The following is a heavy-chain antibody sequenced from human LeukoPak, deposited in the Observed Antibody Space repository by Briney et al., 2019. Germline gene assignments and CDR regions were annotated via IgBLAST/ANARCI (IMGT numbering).Heavy chain of an antibody. Sequence: SETLSLTCSVSAGSISNGDYYWGWIRQAPGKGLEWIGCIFYGESTHYNPSLKSRATISVDTSKNQFSLTLTSVTAADAAIYYCARQLPTAAADTRGYFDYWGQGTVVTVSS. D-gene: IGHD6-25*01. CDR2: IFYGEST. V-gene: IGHV4-39*01. CDR1: AGSISNGDYY. CDR3: ARQLPTAAADTRGYFDY. J-gene: IGHJ4*01.